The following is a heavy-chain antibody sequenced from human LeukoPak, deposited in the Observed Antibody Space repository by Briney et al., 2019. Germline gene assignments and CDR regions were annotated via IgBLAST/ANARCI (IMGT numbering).Heavy chain of an antibody. Sequence: GASLKLSCTASGFTVSSNYMSWVRQAPGKGLEWVAGIYSGGSTYYADSEMGRFTITRDNSKNTLDLIMNSLIAEDTAVYYCGGDRIHYFDYWGQGTLVTVSS. V-gene: IGHV3-53*01. CDR3: GGDRIHYFDY. CDR1: GFTVSSNY. D-gene: IGHD5-18*01. J-gene: IGHJ4*02. CDR2: IYSGGST.